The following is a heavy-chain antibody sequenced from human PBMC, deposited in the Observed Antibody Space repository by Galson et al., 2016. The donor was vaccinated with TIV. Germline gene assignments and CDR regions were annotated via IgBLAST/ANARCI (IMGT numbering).Heavy chain of an antibody. CDR2: IHWDDDK. Sequence: PALVKPTQTLTLTCTFSGFSLDTNGVGVGWIRQPPGKALEWLALIHWDDDKRYSPSLMSRLTISKDTSKNQVVLTLANLDPVDTSTYYCAHRLRTWDAEFWGQGILVTVSS. D-gene: IGHD1-26*01. CDR3: AHRLRTWDAEF. V-gene: IGHV2-5*02. J-gene: IGHJ4*02. CDR1: GFSLDTNGVG.